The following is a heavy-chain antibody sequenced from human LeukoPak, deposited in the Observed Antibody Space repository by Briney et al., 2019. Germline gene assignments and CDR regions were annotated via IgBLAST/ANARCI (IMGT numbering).Heavy chain of an antibody. D-gene: IGHD6-13*01. V-gene: IGHV1-2*06. Sequence: GASVKVSCKASGYTFTGYYTHWVRQAPGQGLEWMGRINPNSGGTNYAQKFQGRVTMTRDTSISTAYMELSRLRSDDTAVYYCARVQQLGRDFDYWGQGTLVTVSS. J-gene: IGHJ4*02. CDR1: GYTFTGYY. CDR2: INPNSGGT. CDR3: ARVQQLGRDFDY.